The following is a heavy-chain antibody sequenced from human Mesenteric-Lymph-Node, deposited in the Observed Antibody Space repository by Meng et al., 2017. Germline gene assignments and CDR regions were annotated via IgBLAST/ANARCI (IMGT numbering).Heavy chain of an antibody. Sequence: SETLSLTCTVSGDSISPYYWSWIRQPPGKGLEWIGHIYYTGDTNYNPSLKSRVTISVDTSKNQFSLKLSSVTAADTAVYYCARGGIAVAGTIDYWGQGTLVTVSS. V-gene: IGHV4-59*08. CDR3: ARGGIAVAGTIDY. J-gene: IGHJ4*02. D-gene: IGHD6-19*01. CDR1: GDSISPYY. CDR2: IYYTGDT.